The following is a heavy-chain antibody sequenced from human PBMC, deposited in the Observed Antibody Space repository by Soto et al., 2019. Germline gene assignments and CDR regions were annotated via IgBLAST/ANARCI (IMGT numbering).Heavy chain of an antibody. CDR1: GFTFSSYA. Sequence: PGGSLRLSCAASGFTFSSYAMSWVRQAPGKGLEWVSAISVSGGSTYYADSVKGRFTISRDNSKNTLYLQMNSLRAEDTAVYYCAKGYCSSTSCYWFDPWGQGTLVTVSS. J-gene: IGHJ5*02. CDR2: ISVSGGST. V-gene: IGHV3-23*01. D-gene: IGHD2-2*01. CDR3: AKGYCSSTSCYWFDP.